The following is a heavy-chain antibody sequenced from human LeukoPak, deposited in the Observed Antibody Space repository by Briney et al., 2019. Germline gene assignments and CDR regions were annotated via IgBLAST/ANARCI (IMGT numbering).Heavy chain of an antibody. D-gene: IGHD2-21*01. CDR1: GGSISSGGYY. J-gene: IGHJ4*02. CDR3: ASLFNPGAGDY. CDR2: IYYSGST. V-gene: IGHV4-31*03. Sequence: TTSETLSLTCTVSGGSISSGGYYWSWIRQHPGKGLEWIGYIYYSGSTYYNPSLKSRVTISVDTSKNQFSLKLSSVTAADTAVYYCASLFNPGAGDYWGQGTLVTVSS.